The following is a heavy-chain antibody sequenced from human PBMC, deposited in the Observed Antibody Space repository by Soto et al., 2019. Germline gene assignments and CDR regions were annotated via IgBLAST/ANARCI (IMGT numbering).Heavy chain of an antibody. CDR3: ANSAPSRGAWGQYYYYYYGMDV. J-gene: IGHJ6*02. D-gene: IGHD3-10*01. V-gene: IGHV3-23*01. Sequence: GGSLRLSCAASGFTFSSYAMSWVRQAPGKGLEWVSAISGSGGSTYYADSVKGRFTISRDNSKNTLYLQMNSLRAEDTAVYYCANSAPSRGAWGQYYYYYYGMDVWGQGTTVTVSS. CDR2: ISGSGGST. CDR1: GFTFSSYA.